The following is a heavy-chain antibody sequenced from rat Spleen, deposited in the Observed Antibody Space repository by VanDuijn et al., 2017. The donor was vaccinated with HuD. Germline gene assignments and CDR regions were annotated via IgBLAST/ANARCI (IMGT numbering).Heavy chain of an antibody. CDR2: ISYDGTAT. Sequence: EVQLVESGGGLVQPGRSLKLSCAASGLSFSNYDMAWVRQAPTKGLEWVASISYDGTATYYPDSVKGRFTISRDNAKTTLYLHMDSLRSEDTATYFCARRDFSSFIYAFFDYWGQGVMVTVSS. D-gene: IGHD1-2*01. CDR1: GLSFSNYD. V-gene: IGHV5-7*01. J-gene: IGHJ2*01. CDR3: ARRDFSSFIYAFFDY.